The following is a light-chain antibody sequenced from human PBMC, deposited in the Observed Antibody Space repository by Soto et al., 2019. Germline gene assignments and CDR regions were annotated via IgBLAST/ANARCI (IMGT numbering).Light chain of an antibody. Sequence: IQLTQTPSSLSASVGDRVTITCRASQDISSSLAWYQQKPGKAPKLLIYAASILQSGVPSRFSGSGFGTDFTLTISSLQAEDFASYFCQQLRSYPSTFGGGTNVEIK. V-gene: IGKV1-9*01. CDR1: QDISSS. CDR3: QQLRSYPST. CDR2: AAS. J-gene: IGKJ4*01.